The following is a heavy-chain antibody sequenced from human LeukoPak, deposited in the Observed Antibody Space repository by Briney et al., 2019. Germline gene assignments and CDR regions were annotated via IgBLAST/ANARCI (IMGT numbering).Heavy chain of an antibody. CDR3: ARGYDFWSGYYFDY. Sequence: PSETLSLTCSVSGASISPSYWSWLRQPPGRGLEWIGYIYNSGTTNYNTSLASRVTISLDTSKNQFSLRLSSVSAVDTAVYYCARGYDFWSGYYFDYWGQGTLVTVSS. CDR2: IYNSGTT. D-gene: IGHD3-3*01. V-gene: IGHV4-59*01. CDR1: GASISPSY. J-gene: IGHJ4*02.